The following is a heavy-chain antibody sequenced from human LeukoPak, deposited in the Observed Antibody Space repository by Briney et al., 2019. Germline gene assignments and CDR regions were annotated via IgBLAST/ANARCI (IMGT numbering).Heavy chain of an antibody. Sequence: SETLYLICSVSCGSISRSSYYWSWIRQPPGKVLEWLGRIYYSRSTYYNPSLMSRVTISVDTSKNQFSLKLSSVTAADTAVYYCARHYPPERYFDWCFDYWGQGTLVTVSS. CDR1: CGSISRSSYY. CDR3: ARHYPPERYFDWCFDY. J-gene: IGHJ4*02. CDR2: IYYSRST. V-gene: IGHV4-39*01. D-gene: IGHD3-9*01.